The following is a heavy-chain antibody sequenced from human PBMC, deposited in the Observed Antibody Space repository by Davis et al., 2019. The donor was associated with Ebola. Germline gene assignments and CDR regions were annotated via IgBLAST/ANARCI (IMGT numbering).Heavy chain of an antibody. D-gene: IGHD1-26*01. CDR1: GFTLNNYW. CDR3: ARDWEQYGLDV. Sequence: PGGSLRLSCRASGFTLNNYWINWVRQAPGKGLEWVANINHDGSAKDYVGSVKGRFTIPRDSAKNSLYLHMNSLRTEDTAVYYCARDWEQYGLDVWGKGATVIVSS. CDR2: INHDGSAK. V-gene: IGHV3-7*01. J-gene: IGHJ6*04.